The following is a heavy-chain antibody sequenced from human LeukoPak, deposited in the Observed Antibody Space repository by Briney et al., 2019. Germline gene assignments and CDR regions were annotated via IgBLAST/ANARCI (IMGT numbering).Heavy chain of an antibody. CDR3: ARDKSPTLGYCSGGSCYWDY. V-gene: IGHV3-33*01. CDR2: IWYDGSNK. CDR1: GFTFSSYG. D-gene: IGHD2-15*01. Sequence: PGGSLRLSCAAFGFTFSSYGMHWVRQAPGKGLEWVAVIWYDGSNKYYADSVKGRFTISRDNSKNTLYLQMNSLRAEDTAVYYCARDKSPTLGYCSGGSCYWDYWGQGTLVTVSS. J-gene: IGHJ4*02.